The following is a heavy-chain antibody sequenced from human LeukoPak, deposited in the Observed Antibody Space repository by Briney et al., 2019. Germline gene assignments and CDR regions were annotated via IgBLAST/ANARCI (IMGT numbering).Heavy chain of an antibody. V-gene: IGHV1-46*01. CDR1: GGTFSSYA. CDR2: INPSGGST. J-gene: IGHJ4*02. D-gene: IGHD6-13*01. Sequence: GASVKVSCKASGGTFSSYAISWVRPAPGQGLEWMGIINPSGGSTSYAQKFQGRVTMTRDTSTSTVYMELSSLRSEDTAVYYCARGPAAGTAWPFDYWGQGTLVTVSS. CDR3: ARGPAAGTAWPFDY.